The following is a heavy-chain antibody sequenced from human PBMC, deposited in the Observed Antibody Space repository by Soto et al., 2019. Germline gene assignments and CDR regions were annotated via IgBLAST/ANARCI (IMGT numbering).Heavy chain of an antibody. CDR3: ASHGWEYQWFDP. J-gene: IGHJ5*02. Sequence: SETLSLTCAVYGGSFSGYYWSWIRQPPGKGLEWIGEINHSGSTNYNPSLKSRVTISVDTSKNQLSLKLSSVTAADTAVYYCASHGWEYQWFDPWGQGTLVTVSS. CDR1: GGSFSGYY. D-gene: IGHD1-26*01. V-gene: IGHV4-34*01. CDR2: INHSGST.